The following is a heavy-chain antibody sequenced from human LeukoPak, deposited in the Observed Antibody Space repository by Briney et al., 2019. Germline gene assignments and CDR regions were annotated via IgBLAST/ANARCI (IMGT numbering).Heavy chain of an antibody. CDR3: AKQRGLLIASAANY. CDR2: ISDSGDTT. CDR1: GFTFSRYA. V-gene: IGHV3-23*01. Sequence: GESLRLSCAPSGFTFSRYAMSGVRQAPGRGVEWVSGISDSGDTTYYADSAKGRFTISRDNSNNTLYLQLNSLRAEETAIYYCAKQRGLLIASAANYWGQGTLVSASS. J-gene: IGHJ4*02. D-gene: IGHD6-13*01.